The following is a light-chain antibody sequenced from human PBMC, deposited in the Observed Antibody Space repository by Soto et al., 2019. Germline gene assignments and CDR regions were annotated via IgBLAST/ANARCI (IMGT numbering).Light chain of an antibody. CDR1: SSDVGGYNY. Sequence: QSVLTQPASVSGSPGQSITISCTGTSSDVGGYNYVSWYQQHPGKAPKLMIYDVSIRPSGVSNRFSGSKSGNTASLTISGLQAEDEADYYCSSYTSSSTLDVFGTGTKVTGL. J-gene: IGLJ1*01. CDR3: SSYTSSSTLDV. CDR2: DVS. V-gene: IGLV2-14*01.